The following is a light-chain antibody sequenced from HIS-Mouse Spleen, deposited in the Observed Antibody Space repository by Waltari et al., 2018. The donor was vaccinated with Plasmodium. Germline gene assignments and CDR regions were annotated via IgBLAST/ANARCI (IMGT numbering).Light chain of an antibody. V-gene: IGLV3-21*03. CDR1: NIGSKS. CDR3: QVWDSSSDHVV. CDR2: DDS. J-gene: IGLJ2*01. Sequence: SYVLTQPPSVSVAPGKTARITCGGNNIGSKSVHWYQKKPGQAPVLVVYDDSDRPSGIPGRFSGSNSGKTATLTISRGEAGDEADYYCQVWDSSSDHVVFGGGTKLTVL.